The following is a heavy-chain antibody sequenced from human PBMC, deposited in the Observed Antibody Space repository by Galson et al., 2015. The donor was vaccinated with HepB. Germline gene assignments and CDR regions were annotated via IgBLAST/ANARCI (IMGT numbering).Heavy chain of an antibody. D-gene: IGHD3-16*01. Sequence: SLRLSCAASGFTFSNYRMTWVRQAPGKGLECVATMNQDGGEKYHADSVKGRFTISRDNAKNSLYLQMNTLRAEDTAVYYCARAYWGPVDHWGQGTLVTVSS. V-gene: IGHV3-7*04. CDR1: GFTFSNYR. CDR3: ARAYWGPVDH. J-gene: IGHJ4*02. CDR2: MNQDGGEK.